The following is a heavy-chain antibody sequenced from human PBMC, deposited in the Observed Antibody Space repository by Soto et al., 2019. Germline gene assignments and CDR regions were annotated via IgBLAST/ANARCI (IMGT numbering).Heavy chain of an antibody. D-gene: IGHD2-2*01. CDR1: GGTFSNNG. CDR3: AGASDSTWYNWLDP. J-gene: IGHJ5*02. Sequence: QVQLVQSGAEVKKPGSSVKVSCKASGGTFSNNGIRWVRQAPGQRPEFMGGIIPTFGTTNYAHKFRGRVTITADESTATAYMELNSLRSEDPAVYYCAGASDSTWYNWLDPWGQGTLVTVSS. V-gene: IGHV1-69*01. CDR2: IIPTFGTT.